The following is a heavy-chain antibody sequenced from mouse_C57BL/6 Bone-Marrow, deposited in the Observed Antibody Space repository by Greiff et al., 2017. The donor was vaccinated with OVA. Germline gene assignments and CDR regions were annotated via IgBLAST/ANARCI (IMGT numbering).Heavy chain of an antibody. CDR2: IRNKANGYTT. CDR1: GFTFTDYY. D-gene: IGHD2-4*01. V-gene: IGHV7-3*01. CDR3: ARYDYDAFAY. Sequence: EVNLVESGGGLVQPGGSLSLSCAASGFTFTDYYMSWVRQPPGKALEWLGFIRNKANGYTTEYSASVKGRFTISRDNSQSILYLQMNALRAEDSATYYCARYDYDAFAYWGQGTLVTVSA. J-gene: IGHJ3*01.